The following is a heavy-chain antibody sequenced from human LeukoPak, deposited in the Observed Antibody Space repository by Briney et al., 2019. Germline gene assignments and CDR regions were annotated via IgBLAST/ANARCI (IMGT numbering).Heavy chain of an antibody. V-gene: IGHV5-51*01. CDR1: GYNFDNYW. CDR2: ISPGDSNT. CDR3: AREQQLVLFDY. Sequence: GESLKISCKGSGYNFDNYWIAWVRQMPGKGLGWMGIISPGDSNTRYSPSFQGQVTISADKSINTAYLQWSSLKASDTAIYYCAREQQLVLFDYWGQGALVTVSS. J-gene: IGHJ4*02. D-gene: IGHD1-1*01.